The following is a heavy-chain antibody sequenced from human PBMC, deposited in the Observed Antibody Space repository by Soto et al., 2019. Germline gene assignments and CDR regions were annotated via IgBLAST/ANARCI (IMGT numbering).Heavy chain of an antibody. J-gene: IGHJ1*01. CDR2: IYTGGST. Sequence: EVQLVESGGGLIQPGGSLRLSCAASGFTVSSKYMSWVRQAPGMGLEWVSVIYTGGSTSYVDSVKGRFTISRDNSKNTVYLQMNSLRAEDTAVYYCARDLGRDSHQQWGQGTLVTVSS. CDR1: GFTVSSKY. V-gene: IGHV3-53*01. D-gene: IGHD2-21*02. CDR3: ARDLGRDSHQQ.